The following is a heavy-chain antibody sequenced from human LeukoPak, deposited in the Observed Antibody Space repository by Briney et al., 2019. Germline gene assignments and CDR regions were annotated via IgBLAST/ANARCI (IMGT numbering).Heavy chain of an antibody. Sequence: ASVKVSCKASGYTFTSYYMNWVRQAPGQGLEWMGIINPSGGSTSYAQKFQGRVTMTRDMSTSTVYMELSSLRSEDTAVHYCARGVRSSTTDTAMVVGTMNWFDPWGQGTLVTVSS. V-gene: IGHV1-46*01. CDR2: INPSGGST. J-gene: IGHJ5*02. CDR1: GYTFTSYY. D-gene: IGHD5-18*01. CDR3: ARGVRSSTTDTAMVVGTMNWFDP.